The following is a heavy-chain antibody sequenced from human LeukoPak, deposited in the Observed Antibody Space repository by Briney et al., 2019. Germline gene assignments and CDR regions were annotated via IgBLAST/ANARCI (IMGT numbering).Heavy chain of an antibody. CDR2: IYNSGTT. Sequence: SETLSLTCTVSGGSIGSGGYYWNWIRQHPGKGLEWIGYIYNSGTTHIRPSLKSRVIISVDTSKNQFSLKLSSVTAADTAVYYCARIAVGANGYTWFDPWGQGTLVTVSS. CDR1: GGSIGSGGYY. V-gene: IGHV4-31*03. CDR3: ARIAVGANGYTWFDP. D-gene: IGHD6-19*01. J-gene: IGHJ5*02.